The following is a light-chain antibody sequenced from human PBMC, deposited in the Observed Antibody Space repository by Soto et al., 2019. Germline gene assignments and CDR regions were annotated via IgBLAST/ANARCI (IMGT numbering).Light chain of an antibody. V-gene: IGKV1-33*01. CDR1: QDISNH. CDR2: AAS. CDR3: QHYGRLPHI. J-gene: IGKJ2*01. Sequence: DIQMTQSPSSLSASVGDRVTITCQASQDISNHLNWYQHKPGEAPKLLIYAASNLETGVPSRFNGRGSGTDFTFTINTLQPEDIAIYYCQHYGRLPHIFGQGTTLEI.